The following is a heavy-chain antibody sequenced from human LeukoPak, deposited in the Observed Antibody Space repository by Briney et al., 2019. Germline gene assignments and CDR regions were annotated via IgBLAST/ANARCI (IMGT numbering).Heavy chain of an antibody. Sequence: SETLSLTCTVSGGSISSYYWSWIRQPPGKGLEWIGYIYYSGSTNYNPSLKSRVTISVDTSKNQFSLKLSSVTAADTAVYYCARGLGATPFHGMDVWGQGTTVTVSS. J-gene: IGHJ6*02. CDR3: ARGLGATPFHGMDV. D-gene: IGHD1-26*01. CDR2: IYYSGST. CDR1: GGSISSYY. V-gene: IGHV4-59*01.